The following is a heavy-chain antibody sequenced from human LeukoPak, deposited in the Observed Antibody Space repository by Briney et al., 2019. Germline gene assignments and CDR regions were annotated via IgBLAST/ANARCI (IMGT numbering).Heavy chain of an antibody. CDR1: GYTFTSYD. CDR2: IIPIFGTA. V-gene: IGHV1-69*13. Sequence: GASVKVSCKASGYTFTSYDINWVRQATGQGLEWMGGIIPIFGTANYAQKFQGRVTITADESTSTAYMELSSLRSEDTAVYYCARNGIAVAGTPQLGIFDYWGQGTLVTVSS. D-gene: IGHD6-19*01. J-gene: IGHJ4*02. CDR3: ARNGIAVAGTPQLGIFDY.